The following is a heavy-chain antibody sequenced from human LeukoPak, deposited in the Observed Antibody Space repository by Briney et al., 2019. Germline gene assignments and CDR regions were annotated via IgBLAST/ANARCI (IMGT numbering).Heavy chain of an antibody. CDR3: ARVMYYYHSSGSIAVYYFDY. CDR1: GFTFSSHW. CDR2: INSDRSTT. V-gene: IGHV3-74*01. D-gene: IGHD3-22*01. J-gene: IGHJ4*02. Sequence: PGGSLRLSCAASGFTFSSHWMHWVRQAPGKGLVWVSRINSDRSTTSYADSVKGRFTISRDNAKNTLYLQMNSLRAEDTAVYYCARVMYYYHSSGSIAVYYFDYWGQGTLVTVSS.